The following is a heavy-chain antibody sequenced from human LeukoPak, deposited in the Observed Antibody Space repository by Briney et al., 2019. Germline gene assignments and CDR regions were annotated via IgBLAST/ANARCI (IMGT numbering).Heavy chain of an antibody. CDR2: ITGDGSEI. V-gene: IGHV3-74*01. CDR1: GFTLNEYW. D-gene: IGHD4-17*01. CDR3: ARDAYTTTSNWLDP. J-gene: IGHJ5*02. Sequence: GGSLRLSCEASGFTLNEYWMHWVRQAPGKGLVWVSRITGDGSEIAYADSVKGRFTVSRDDAKNTLFLQMTSLRVEDTAIYYCARDAYTTTSNWLDPWGQGTLVTVSS.